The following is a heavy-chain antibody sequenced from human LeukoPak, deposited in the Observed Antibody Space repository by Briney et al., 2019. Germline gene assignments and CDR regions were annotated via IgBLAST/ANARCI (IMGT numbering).Heavy chain of an antibody. Sequence: GGSLRLSCAASGFTVSSNYMSWVRQAPGKGLEWVSVIYSGGSTYYADSVKGRFTISRDNAKNSLYLQMNSLRAEDTAVYYCARDMAVAGPHDAFDIWGQGTMVTVSS. CDR1: GFTVSSNY. CDR2: IYSGGST. D-gene: IGHD6-19*01. CDR3: ARDMAVAGPHDAFDI. J-gene: IGHJ3*02. V-gene: IGHV3-53*01.